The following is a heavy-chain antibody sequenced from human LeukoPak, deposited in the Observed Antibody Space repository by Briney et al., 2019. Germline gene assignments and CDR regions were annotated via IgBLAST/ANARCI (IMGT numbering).Heavy chain of an antibody. Sequence: PGGSLRLSCAASGFTFSSYDMHWVRQAPGKGLEWVASIRYDGSNKYFADSVKGRFTISRDNSKNTVYRQMNSLRPDDTAVHYCAKGYDGDKARGYYAYMDVWGKGTTVTVSS. CDR2: IRYDGSNK. CDR3: AKGYDGDKARGYYAYMDV. CDR1: GFTFSSYD. D-gene: IGHD4-17*01. J-gene: IGHJ6*03. V-gene: IGHV3-30*02.